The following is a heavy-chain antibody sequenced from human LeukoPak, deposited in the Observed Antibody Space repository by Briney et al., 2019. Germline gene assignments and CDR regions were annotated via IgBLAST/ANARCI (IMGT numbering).Heavy chain of an antibody. CDR2: INPNSGGT. V-gene: IGHV1-2*06. J-gene: IGHJ4*02. Sequence: ASVKVSCKXSGYTFTSYGISWVRQAPGQGLEWMGRINPNSGGTNYSQKFQGRVTMTRDTSISTAYMELSRLRSDDTAVYYCAQLNNGRVDYWGPGTLVTVSS. D-gene: IGHD1-14*01. CDR1: GYTFTSYG. CDR3: AQLNNGRVDY.